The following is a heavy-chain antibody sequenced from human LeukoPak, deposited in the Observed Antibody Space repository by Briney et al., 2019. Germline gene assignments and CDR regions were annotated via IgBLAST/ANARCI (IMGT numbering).Heavy chain of an antibody. D-gene: IGHD3-22*01. J-gene: IGHJ4*02. CDR1: GITVSNSG. Sequence: GGSDRLSYALYGITVSNSGMGWVRQAPGEWREWLAGISDSGGRTKYAHSVKGRFTIARDNAKDTLYLQMNSLRAEDTAVYFCARRGVVIRVILVAFHREAYYFDSWGQGALVTVSS. V-gene: IGHV3-23*01. CDR3: ARRGVVIRVILVAFHREAYYFDS. CDR2: ISDSGGRT.